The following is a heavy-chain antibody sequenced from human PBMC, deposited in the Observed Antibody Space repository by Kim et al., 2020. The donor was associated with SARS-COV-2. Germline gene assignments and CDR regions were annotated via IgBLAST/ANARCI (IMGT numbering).Heavy chain of an antibody. Sequence: ADSVKGRFTISRDNSKNTLYLQMNSLRAEDTAVYYCAKIRFSSGYSGLDIWGQGTMVTVSS. D-gene: IGHD3-22*01. CDR3: AKIRFSSGYSGLDI. J-gene: IGHJ3*02. V-gene: IGHV3-23*01.